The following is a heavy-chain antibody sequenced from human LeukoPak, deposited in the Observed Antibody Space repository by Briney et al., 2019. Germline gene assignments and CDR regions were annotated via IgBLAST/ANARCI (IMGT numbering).Heavy chain of an antibody. CDR3: ARDRGFCSSTSCQNRFDP. CDR2: ISYDGSNK. J-gene: IGHJ5*02. D-gene: IGHD2-2*01. CDR1: GFTFSSYD. V-gene: IGHV3-30*01. Sequence: PGGSLTLSCAASGFTFSSYDMHWVCQAPGKGLEWVADISYDGSNKYYADSEKGRFTISRDNSKYTLYLQMNRLRAEVTTVYYCARDRGFCSSTSCQNRFDPWGQGTLVTVSS.